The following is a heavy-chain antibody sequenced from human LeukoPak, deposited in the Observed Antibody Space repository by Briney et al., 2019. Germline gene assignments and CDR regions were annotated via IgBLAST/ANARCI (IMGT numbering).Heavy chain of an antibody. V-gene: IGHV1-18*01. Sequence: GASVKVSCKASGYTVTTYGISWVRQAPGQGLEWMGRISTYNGNTNYAQILQGRVTMTTDTSTSTAYMELRSLRSDDTAVYYCARDGWPSYYYYMDVWGKGTTVTVSS. CDR3: ARDGWPSYYYYMDV. CDR1: GYTVTTYG. CDR2: ISTYNGNT. J-gene: IGHJ6*03.